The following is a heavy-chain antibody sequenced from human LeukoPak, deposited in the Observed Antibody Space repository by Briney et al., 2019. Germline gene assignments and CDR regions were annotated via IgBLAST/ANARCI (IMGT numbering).Heavy chain of an antibody. V-gene: IGHV3-23*01. D-gene: IGHD3-22*01. Sequence: GGSLRLSCAASGFTVSNNYMSWVRQAPGKGLEWVSTISGSGGSTYYADSVKGRFTISRDNSKNTLYLQMNSLRAEDTAVYYCAKAPTYGDSSGYSDYWGQGTLVTVSS. CDR2: ISGSGGST. J-gene: IGHJ4*02. CDR3: AKAPTYGDSSGYSDY. CDR1: GFTVSNNY.